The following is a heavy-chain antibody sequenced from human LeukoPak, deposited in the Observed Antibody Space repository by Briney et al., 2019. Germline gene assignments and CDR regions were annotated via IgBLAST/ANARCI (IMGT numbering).Heavy chain of an antibody. CDR2: ISAYNGNT. CDR3: ARATRELRGSNWGDLDY. Sequence: ASVKVSCKASGYTFSRYGISWVRQAPGQGLEWMAWISAYNGNTKYAQKVQGRVTMTTDTSTSTAYMELRGLRSDDTAVYYCARATRELRGSNWGDLDYWGQGALVTVSS. J-gene: IGHJ4*02. D-gene: IGHD7-27*01. CDR1: GYTFSRYG. V-gene: IGHV1-18*01.